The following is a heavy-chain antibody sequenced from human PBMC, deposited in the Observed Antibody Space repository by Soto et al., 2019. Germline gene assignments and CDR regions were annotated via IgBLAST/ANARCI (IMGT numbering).Heavy chain of an antibody. CDR2: ISGSGNQI. Sequence: EVQLSQPGGGLVRPGGSLRLSCAGSGFTFDDYAINWVRQAPGKGLAWVSGISGSGNQIDYTDSVEGRFIISRDDSKNTVFLQMNGLSAEDTAVYFCAKNQDWNRPDPGAFDVWGQGTTVTVTS. J-gene: IGHJ3*01. D-gene: IGHD1-1*01. V-gene: IGHV3-23*01. CDR1: GFTFDDYA. CDR3: AKNQDWNRPDPGAFDV.